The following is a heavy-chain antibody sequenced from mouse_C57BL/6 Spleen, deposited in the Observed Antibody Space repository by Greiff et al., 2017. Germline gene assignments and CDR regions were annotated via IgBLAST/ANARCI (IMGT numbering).Heavy chain of an antibody. CDR1: GYTFPSYW. CDR2: IDPSDSYT. D-gene: IGHD1-1*01. CDR3: ALTTVVARYFDV. Sequence: VQLQQPGAELVKPGASVKLSCQASGYTFPSYWIQWVKQRPGPGLEWIGEIDPSDSYTNYNQKFKGKATLTVDTSSSTAYMQLSSLTSEDSAVYYCALTTVVARYFDVWGTGTTVTVSS. V-gene: IGHV1-50*01. J-gene: IGHJ1*03.